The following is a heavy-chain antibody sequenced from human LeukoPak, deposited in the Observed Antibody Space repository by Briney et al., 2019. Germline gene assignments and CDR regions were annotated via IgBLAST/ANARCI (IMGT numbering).Heavy chain of an antibody. Sequence: PGGSRRLSCTATGFTFGDYAMGWVRQVTGKGLDRVGFTRSKAYGGTTEYAASVKGRFTISRDDSRSIAYLQMNSLETEDTAVYYCTREGYYYDSSGYYSREFFDYWGQGTLVTVSS. CDR3: TREGYYYDSSGYYSREFFDY. J-gene: IGHJ4*02. CDR1: GFTFGDYA. CDR2: TRSKAYGGTT. D-gene: IGHD3-22*01. V-gene: IGHV3-49*04.